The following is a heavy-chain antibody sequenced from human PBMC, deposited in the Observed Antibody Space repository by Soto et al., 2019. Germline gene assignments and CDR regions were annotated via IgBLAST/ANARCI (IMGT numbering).Heavy chain of an antibody. Sequence: PSETLSLTCTVSGGSISSHYWSWVRQVPGKGLEWIGHIYYRGSTSYNPSLRSRSTISVDTSNNQFSLKLNSVTTADTAVYYCARDGREASGMDVWGQGTKVTVSS. D-gene: IGHD1-26*01. V-gene: IGHV4-59*11. CDR2: IYYRGST. CDR3: ARDGREASGMDV. CDR1: GGSISSHY. J-gene: IGHJ6*02.